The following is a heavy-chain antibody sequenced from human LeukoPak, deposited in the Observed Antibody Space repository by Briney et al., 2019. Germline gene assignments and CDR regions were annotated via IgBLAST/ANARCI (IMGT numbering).Heavy chain of an antibody. J-gene: IGHJ5*02. Sequence: PGRSLRLSCAASGFTFSAYAMHWVRQAPGKGLEWVAVITHDESNKYYADSVKGRFTISRDNSKNALYLQMNSLRTDDTAMYYCARDLGLVPPVDYDYLDPWGQGTLVTVSS. CDR3: ARDLGLVPPVDYDYLDP. CDR1: GFTFSAYA. D-gene: IGHD3/OR15-3a*01. CDR2: ITHDESNK. V-gene: IGHV3-30-3*01.